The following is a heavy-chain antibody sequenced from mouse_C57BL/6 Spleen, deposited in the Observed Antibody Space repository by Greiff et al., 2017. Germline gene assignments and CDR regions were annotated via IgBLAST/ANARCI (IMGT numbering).Heavy chain of an antibody. CDR3: ARDYDYGDWCFDV. CDR1: GYTFTSYW. Sequence: QVQLQQPGAELVRPGSSVKLSCKASGYTFTSYWMHWVKQRPIQGLEWIGNIDPSDSEPHYNQKFKDKATLTVDKSSSTADMQLSSLTSEDSAVYYCARDYDYGDWCFDVWGTGTTVTVSS. J-gene: IGHJ1*03. CDR2: IDPSDSEP. V-gene: IGHV1-52*01. D-gene: IGHD2-4*01.